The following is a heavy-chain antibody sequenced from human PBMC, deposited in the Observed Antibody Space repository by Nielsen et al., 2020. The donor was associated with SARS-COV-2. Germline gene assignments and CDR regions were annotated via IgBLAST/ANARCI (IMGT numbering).Heavy chain of an antibody. CDR1: GFTFSSYW. J-gene: IGHJ4*02. CDR2: INSDGSST. CDR3: ARGMGATLY. Sequence: GESLKISCAASGFTFSSYWMHWVRQAPGKGLVWVSRINSDGSSTSYADSVKGRFTISRDNAKNTLYLQMNGLRAEDTAVYYCARGMGATLYWGQGTLVTVSS. V-gene: IGHV3-74*01. D-gene: IGHD1-26*01.